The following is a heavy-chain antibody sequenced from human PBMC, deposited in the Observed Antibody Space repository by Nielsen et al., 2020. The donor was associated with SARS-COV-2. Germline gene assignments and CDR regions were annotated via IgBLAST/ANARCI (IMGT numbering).Heavy chain of an antibody. D-gene: IGHD4-23*01. CDR1: GGSFSGYY. J-gene: IGHJ6*03. V-gene: IGHV4-34*01. Sequence: SETLSLTCAVYGGSFSGYYWSWIRQPPGKGLEWIGEINHSGSTNYNPSLKSRVTISVDTSKNQFSLKLSSVTAADTAVYYCARGTTVVTPNGVGYYYYYMDVWGKGTTVTVSS. CDR2: INHSGST. CDR3: ARGTTVVTPNGVGYYYYYMDV.